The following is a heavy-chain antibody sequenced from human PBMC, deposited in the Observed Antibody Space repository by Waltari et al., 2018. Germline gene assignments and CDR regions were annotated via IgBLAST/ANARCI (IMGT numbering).Heavy chain of an antibody. J-gene: IGHJ3*02. D-gene: IGHD5-12*01. Sequence: EVHLVASGGGLVQPGESLSLSCAPSGFTFSTSNMNWVRNAPGKGLEWVSYISSTTTTYYADYVKGRCTISRDNAKNSLYLQMNSLRAEDTALYYCARGRNGYIQDVFDIWGQGTMVSVSS. CDR3: ARGRNGYIQDVFDI. CDR2: ISSTTTT. CDR1: GFTFSTSN. V-gene: IGHV3-48*01.